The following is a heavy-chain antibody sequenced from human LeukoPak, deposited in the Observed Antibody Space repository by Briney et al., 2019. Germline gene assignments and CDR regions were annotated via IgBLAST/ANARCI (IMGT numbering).Heavy chain of an antibody. CDR2: ISGSGGST. D-gene: IGHD3-3*01. CDR3: ASLGGVIPRTRWLRPLDY. V-gene: IGHV3-23*01. CDR1: GFTFSSYA. J-gene: IGHJ4*02. Sequence: GGSLRLPCAASGFTFSSYAMSWVRQAPGKGLEWVSAISGSGGSTYYTDSVKGRFTISRDNSKNTLYLQMNSLRAEDTAVYYCASLGGVIPRTRWLRPLDYWGQGTLVTASS.